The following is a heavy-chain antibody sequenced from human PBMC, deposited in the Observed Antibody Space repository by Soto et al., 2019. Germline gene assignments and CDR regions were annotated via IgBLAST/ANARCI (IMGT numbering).Heavy chain of an antibody. Sequence: GASVKVSCKASGGTFISYAISWVRQAPGQGLEWMGGIIPIFGTANYAQKFQGRVTITADESTSTAYMELSSLRSEDTAVYYCARDWSSDCGELYSEVGNWFDPWGQGTLVTVSS. CDR3: ARDWSSDCGELYSEVGNWFDP. CDR2: IIPIFGTA. D-gene: IGHD3-10*01. V-gene: IGHV1-69*13. J-gene: IGHJ5*02. CDR1: GGTFISYA.